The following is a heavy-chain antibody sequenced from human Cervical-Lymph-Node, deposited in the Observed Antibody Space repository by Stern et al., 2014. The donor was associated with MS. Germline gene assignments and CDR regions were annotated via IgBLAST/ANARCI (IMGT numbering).Heavy chain of an antibody. Sequence: QVQLVQSGGGVVQPGRSLRLSCAASGFTFSSFGIHWVRQAPGKGLECVALISYDGRNKYYADSVKGRFTISRDNSKNTLYLQMDSLRAEDTAVYYCARGDYDYWSGVDYYALDVWGQGTTVIVSS. V-gene: IGHV3-30*03. CDR3: ARGDYDYWSGVDYYALDV. CDR2: ISYDGRNK. J-gene: IGHJ6*02. D-gene: IGHD3-3*01. CDR1: GFTFSSFG.